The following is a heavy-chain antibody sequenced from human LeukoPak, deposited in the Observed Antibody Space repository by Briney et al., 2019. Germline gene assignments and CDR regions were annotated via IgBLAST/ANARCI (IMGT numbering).Heavy chain of an antibody. D-gene: IGHD2-15*01. Sequence: GGSLRLSCAASGFTFSSYTMSWVRQAPGKGLEWVSTITTSDGNTYYADSVKGRFTVSRDNSKNTLFLQMNSLRAEDTALYYCARQYCSGGDCYFFDWGRGTLVTVYS. CDR3: ARQYCSGGDCYFFD. V-gene: IGHV3-23*01. J-gene: IGHJ4*02. CDR1: GFTFSSYT. CDR2: ITTSDGNT.